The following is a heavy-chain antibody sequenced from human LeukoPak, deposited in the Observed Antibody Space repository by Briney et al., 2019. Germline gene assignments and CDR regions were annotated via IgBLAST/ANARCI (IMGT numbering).Heavy chain of an antibody. J-gene: IGHJ4*02. CDR2: IYPGDSTI. V-gene: IGHV5-51*01. Sequence: PGESLKISCKGSGYSFTSNWIGWVRQMPGKGLEWTGIIYPGDSTIKYSPSFQGQVSISADKSITTAYLQWRSLKASDTAMYYCATPRSVYDSSGDYSFYFDFWGQGTLATVSS. D-gene: IGHD3-22*01. CDR3: ATPRSVYDSSGDYSFYFDF. CDR1: GYSFTSNW.